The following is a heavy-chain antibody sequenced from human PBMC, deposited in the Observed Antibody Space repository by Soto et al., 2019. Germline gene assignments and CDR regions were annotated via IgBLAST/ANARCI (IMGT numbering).Heavy chain of an antibody. CDR2: IIPFFDTA. J-gene: IGHJ6*02. Sequence: PSVKVSCKASGDTFSSYAISWVRQAPGQGLEWMGGIIPFFDTANYAQQFQGRVTITADESTSTAYMELSSLRPEDTAVYYCARHDCISSSCYYYYYYVMDVWGQGTTVTVSS. CDR1: GDTFSSYA. CDR3: ARHDCISSSCYYYYYYVMDV. D-gene: IGHD2-2*01. V-gene: IGHV1-69*13.